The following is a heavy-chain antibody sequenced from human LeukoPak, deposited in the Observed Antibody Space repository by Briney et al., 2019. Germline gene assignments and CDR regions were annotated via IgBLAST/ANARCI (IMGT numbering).Heavy chain of an antibody. CDR1: GFTFSSYA. V-gene: IGHV3-64*01. Sequence: GGSLRLSCAASGFTFSSYAMHWVRQAPGKGLEYVSAISSNGGSTYYANSVKGRFTISRDNSKNTLYLQMGSLRAEDMAVYYCARGGTAMVLDYFDYWGQGTLVTVSS. CDR3: ARGGTAMVLDYFDY. D-gene: IGHD5-18*01. CDR2: ISSNGGST. J-gene: IGHJ4*02.